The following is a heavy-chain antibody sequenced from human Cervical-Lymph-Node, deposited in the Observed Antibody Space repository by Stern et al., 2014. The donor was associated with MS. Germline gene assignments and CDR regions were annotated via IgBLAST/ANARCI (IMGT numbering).Heavy chain of an antibody. Sequence: ESGPTLVKPTQTLTLTCTFSGFSLTTSGVGVGWIRQPPGKALEWLALIYLDDDKRYSPTLKNRLTVTMDTSKNQVVLTMTNMDPVDTATYYCARRTLGPSGIYDCFDIWGQGTMVTVSS. D-gene: IGHD3-16*01. CDR2: IYLDDDK. J-gene: IGHJ3*02. CDR1: GFSLTTSGVG. V-gene: IGHV2-5*02. CDR3: ARRTLGPSGIYDCFDI.